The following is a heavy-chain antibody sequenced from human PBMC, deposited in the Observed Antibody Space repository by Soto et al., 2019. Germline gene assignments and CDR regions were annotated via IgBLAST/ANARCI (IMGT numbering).Heavy chain of an antibody. CDR3: AKDLKSGSGWYWDY. J-gene: IGHJ4*02. CDR2: ISGSGGST. Sequence: GGSLRLSCAVSGFTFSSYAMSWVRQAPGKGLEWVSGISGSGGSTYSADSVKGRFTISRDNSKNTLYLQMNSLRAEDTAVYYCAKDLKSGSGWYWDYWGQGTLVTVSS. CDR1: GFTFSSYA. V-gene: IGHV3-23*01. D-gene: IGHD6-19*01.